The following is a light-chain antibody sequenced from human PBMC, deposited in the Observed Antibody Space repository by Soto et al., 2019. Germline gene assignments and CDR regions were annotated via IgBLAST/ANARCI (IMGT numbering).Light chain of an antibody. CDR3: SSYTSSSTPGV. V-gene: IGLV2-14*01. J-gene: IGLJ1*01. CDR1: SSDVGGYNY. Sequence: QSVLTQPASVSGSPGQSITISCTGTSSDVGGYNYVSWYQQHPGKAPKLMIYEVSNRPSGVSNRFSGSKSGNTASLTISGLQDADEADYYCSSYTSSSTPGVFGTGTKVTVL. CDR2: EVS.